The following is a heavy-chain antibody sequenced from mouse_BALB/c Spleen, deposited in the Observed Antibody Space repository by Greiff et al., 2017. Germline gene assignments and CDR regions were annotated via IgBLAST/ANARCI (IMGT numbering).Heavy chain of an antibody. CDR1: GYSFTDYN. D-gene: IGHD2-4*01. J-gene: IGHJ3*01. Sequence: EVQLQQSGPELVKPGASVKVSCKASGYSFTDYNMYWVKQSHGKSLEWIGYIDPYNGGTGYNQKFKSKATLTVDNSSSTAYMELRSLTSEDSAVYYCARNDYDVAWFAYWGQGTLVTVSA. V-gene: IGHV1S29*02. CDR2: IDPYNGGT. CDR3: ARNDYDVAWFAY.